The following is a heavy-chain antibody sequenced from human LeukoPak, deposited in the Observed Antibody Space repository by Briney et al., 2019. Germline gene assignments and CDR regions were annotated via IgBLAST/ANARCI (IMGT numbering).Heavy chain of an antibody. V-gene: IGHV4-59*08. J-gene: IGHJ4*02. CDR1: GGSISSSY. CDR3: ARHYNYDSGGDPFDF. D-gene: IGHD3-22*01. CDR2: IYYSGDT. Sequence: SETLSLTCTVSGGSISSSYWSWIRQPPGKRLECIGYIYYSGDTNYNPSLKSRVSMSLDTSKNQLSLKLSSVTAADTAVYYCARHYNYDSGGDPFDFWGQGTLVTVSS.